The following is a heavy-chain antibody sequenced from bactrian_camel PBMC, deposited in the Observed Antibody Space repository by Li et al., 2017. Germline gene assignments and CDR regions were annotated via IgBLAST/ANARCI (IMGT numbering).Heavy chain of an antibody. D-gene: IGHD7*01. Sequence: DVQLVESGGGSVQAGGSLRLSCAASGYTYNRNCMAWFRQAPGKEREGVARIYTGSGNTYYADSVKGRFTISQDNATNTVYLQMNSLKPEDTALYRCAADKSCMRWQTGRMYGMDSWGKGTQVTVS. V-gene: IGHV3S40*01. CDR2: IYTGSGNT. J-gene: IGHJ7*01. CDR1: GYTYNRNC.